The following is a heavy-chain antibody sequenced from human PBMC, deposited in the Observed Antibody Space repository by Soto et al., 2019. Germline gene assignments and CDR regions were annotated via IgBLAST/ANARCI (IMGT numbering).Heavy chain of an antibody. V-gene: IGHV4-4*02. CDR2: VADTGST. J-gene: IGHJ4*02. CDR3: VRNGGVCFDT. CDR1: SGSISSGTW. Sequence: QVQLQESGPGLVKPSGTISLTCVVSSGSISSGTWWSWVRQPPGKGLEWIGQVADTGSTIYNPSLRSRVTISIDTSTSQFSLSLSAVTPADTALYYCVRNGGVCFDTWGQGTLVTVSA. D-gene: IGHD2-8*02.